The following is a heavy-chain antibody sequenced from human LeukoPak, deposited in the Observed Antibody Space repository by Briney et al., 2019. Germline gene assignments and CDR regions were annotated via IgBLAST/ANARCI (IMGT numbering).Heavy chain of an antibody. CDR3: ARDCGLYFDY. J-gene: IGHJ4*02. CDR2: ISYDGSNK. CDR1: GFTLSSYA. Sequence: GGSLRLSCAASGFTLSSYAMHWVRQAPGKGLEWVAVISYDGSNKYYADSVKGRFTISRDNSKNTLYLQMNSLRAEDTAVYYCARDCGLYFDYWGQGTLVTVSS. V-gene: IGHV3-30-3*01. D-gene: IGHD2-21*01.